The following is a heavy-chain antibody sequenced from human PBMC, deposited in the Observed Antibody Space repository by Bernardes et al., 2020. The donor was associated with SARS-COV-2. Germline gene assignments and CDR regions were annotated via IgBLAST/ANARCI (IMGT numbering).Heavy chain of an antibody. CDR3: ANTYYDSSGYYSDY. D-gene: IGHD3-22*01. J-gene: IGHJ4*02. V-gene: IGHV3-66*01. CDR2: FYSGGST. Sequence: GGSLSPSCSASGFTVSSNYMSWFRQAPGKGLDWFSVFYSGGSTYYADSVKGRFTISRDNSKNPQYLQMNRLRAEDTAVYYCANTYYDSSGYYSDYGGKGTLVTISS. CDR1: GFTVSSNY.